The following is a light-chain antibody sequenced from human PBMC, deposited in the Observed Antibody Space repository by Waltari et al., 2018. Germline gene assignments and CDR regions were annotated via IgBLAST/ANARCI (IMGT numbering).Light chain of an antibody. CDR2: CAS. J-gene: IGKJ4*01. CDR1: QSVLSCSNTKNY. CDR3: QQYYSTPVT. V-gene: IGKV4-1*01. Sequence: DIVLTQSPDSLAVSLGERATTKFKYSQSVLSCSNTKNYLAWYQQQPGQPPKLVNYCASTRESGVPDRFSGSGSGTDFTHTISSLQAEDVAVYYCQQYYSTPVTFGGGTKLEI.